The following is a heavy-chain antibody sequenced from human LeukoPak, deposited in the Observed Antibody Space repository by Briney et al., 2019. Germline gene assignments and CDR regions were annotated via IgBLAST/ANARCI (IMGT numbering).Heavy chain of an antibody. Sequence: GGSLRLSCAASGFTVSSNYMSWVRQAPGKGLEWVSVIYSGGSTYYADSVKGRFTISRDNSKNTLYLQMDSLRAEDTAVYYCARDRGIAAAGGDEEDSYWGQGTLVTVSS. CDR1: GFTVSSNY. J-gene: IGHJ4*02. CDR2: IYSGGST. V-gene: IGHV3-53*01. D-gene: IGHD6-13*01. CDR3: ARDRGIAAAGGDEEDSY.